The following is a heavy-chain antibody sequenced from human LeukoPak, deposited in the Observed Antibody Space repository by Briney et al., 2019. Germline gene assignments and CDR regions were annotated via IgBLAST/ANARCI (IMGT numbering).Heavy chain of an antibody. J-gene: IGHJ4*02. CDR1: GGSISSYY. Sequence: SETLSLTCTVSGGSISSYYWSWIRQPPGKGLEWIGYIYYSGSTNYNPSLKSRVAISVDTSKNQFSLKLSSVTAADTAVYYCARIGGNSGDWGQGTLVTVSS. V-gene: IGHV4-59*01. CDR3: ARIGGNSGD. CDR2: IYYSGST. D-gene: IGHD4-23*01.